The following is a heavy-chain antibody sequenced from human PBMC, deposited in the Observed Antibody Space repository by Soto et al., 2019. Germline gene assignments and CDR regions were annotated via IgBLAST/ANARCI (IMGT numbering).Heavy chain of an antibody. CDR3: ARVLNYDYYFDY. CDR1: GGSISSGGYY. D-gene: IGHD4-4*01. CDR2: IYYSGST. J-gene: IGHJ4*02. Sequence: PSETLSLTCTVSGGSISSGGYYWSWIRQHPGKGLEWIGYIYYSGSTYYNPSLKSRVTISVDTSKNQFSLKLSSVTAADTAVYYCARVLNYDYYFDYWGQGTLVTVSS. V-gene: IGHV4-31*03.